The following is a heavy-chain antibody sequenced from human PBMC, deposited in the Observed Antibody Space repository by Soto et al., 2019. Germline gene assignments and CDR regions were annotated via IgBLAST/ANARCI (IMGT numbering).Heavy chain of an antibody. CDR3: ARLGGYYQALDS. J-gene: IGHJ4*02. D-gene: IGHD3-22*01. V-gene: IGHV4-59*08. CDR2: IYYAGST. Sequence: QVQLQESGPGLVKPSETLSLTCTVSGGSLSNYYWSWTRQPPGKRLEWIGYIYYAGSTTYNPSLKSRVTISLDTSKNQVYLKLDSVTAADTAVYYCARLGGYYQALDSWGQGTLVTVSS. CDR1: GGSLSNYY.